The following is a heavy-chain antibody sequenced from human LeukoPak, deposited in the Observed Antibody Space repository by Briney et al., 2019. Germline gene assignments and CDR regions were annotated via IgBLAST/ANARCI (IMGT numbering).Heavy chain of an antibody. J-gene: IGHJ6*03. CDR2: IIPIFGTA. Sequence: GASVKVSCKASGGTFSSYAISWVRLAPGQGLEWMGGIIPIFGTANYAQKFQGRVTITADESTSTAYMELSSLRSEDTAVYYCARVLCSGGSCYYYYYMDVWGKGTTVTVSS. CDR1: GGTFSSYA. CDR3: ARVLCSGGSCYYYYYMDV. V-gene: IGHV1-69*13. D-gene: IGHD2-15*01.